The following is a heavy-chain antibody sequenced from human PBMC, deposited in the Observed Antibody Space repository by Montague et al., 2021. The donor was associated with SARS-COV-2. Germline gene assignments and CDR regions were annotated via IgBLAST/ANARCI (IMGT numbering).Heavy chain of an antibody. V-gene: IGHV3-30-3*01. CDR1: GFDFSSYP. D-gene: IGHD2-2*03. Sequence: SLRLSCAASGFDFSSYPMHWVRQDPGKGMEWVAVISYDGSNQYYVDSVKGRFTIYRDNSKNTVFLQMNSLRADDTAVYYCVGALDIVVVAATIGFEHWGQGTLVTLSA. CDR2: ISYDGSNQ. CDR3: VGALDIVVVAATIGFEH. J-gene: IGHJ4*02.